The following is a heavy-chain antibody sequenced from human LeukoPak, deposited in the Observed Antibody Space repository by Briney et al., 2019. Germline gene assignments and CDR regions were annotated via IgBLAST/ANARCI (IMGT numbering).Heavy chain of an antibody. CDR2: IKQDGSQI. Sequence: PGGSLRLSCAASGFTFSDYWMTWVRQARGKGLEWVDNIKQDGSQIYYVGSVNGRFTISRDNAKSSLSLQMNTLRADDTAVYYCARVARFVTAWHGVWEYWGQGTLVTVSS. J-gene: IGHJ4*02. V-gene: IGHV3-7*05. CDR3: ARVARFVTAWHGVWEY. D-gene: IGHD3-16*01. CDR1: GFTFSDYW.